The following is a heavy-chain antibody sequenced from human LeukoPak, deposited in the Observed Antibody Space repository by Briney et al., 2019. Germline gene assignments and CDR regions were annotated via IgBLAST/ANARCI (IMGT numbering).Heavy chain of an antibody. CDR1: GYTFTSYG. CDR2: ISAYNGNT. Sequence: ASVKVSCKASGYTFTSYGNSWVRQAPAQGLERMGWISAYNGNTNYAQKLQGRLTMTTDTSTSTAYMELRSLRSDDTAVYYCARDLTPITIFGVVIISYWGQGTLVTVSS. V-gene: IGHV1-18*01. D-gene: IGHD3-3*01. CDR3: ARDLTPITIFGVVIISY. J-gene: IGHJ4*02.